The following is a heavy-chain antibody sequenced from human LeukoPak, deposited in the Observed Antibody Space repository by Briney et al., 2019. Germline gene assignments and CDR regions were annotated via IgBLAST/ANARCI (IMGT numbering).Heavy chain of an antibody. Sequence: SGGSLRLSCAASGFTFSSYWMSWVRQAPGKGREWVANIKQEGSEKYYVDSVKGRFTISRDNAKNSLYLQMKSLRAEDTDVYYCARLFDFRSGYAYWGQGTLVTVPS. CDR1: GFTFSSYW. CDR3: ARLFDFRSGYAY. V-gene: IGHV3-7*01. J-gene: IGHJ4*02. D-gene: IGHD3-3*01. CDR2: IKQEGSEK.